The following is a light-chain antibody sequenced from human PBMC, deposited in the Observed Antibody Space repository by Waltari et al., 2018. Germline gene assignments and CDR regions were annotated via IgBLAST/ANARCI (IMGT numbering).Light chain of an antibody. CDR1: QSLLHRNGTNY. Sequence: DIVVTQSPLSLPVTPGGPASIPCRSSQSLLHRNGTNYLDWYLQKPGQSPQLLIYLCSNRASGVPDRFSGSGSGTDFTLRISRVEAEDVGVYYCMQSLQTLWTFGPGTKVEIK. CDR2: LCS. CDR3: MQSLQTLWT. V-gene: IGKV2-28*01. J-gene: IGKJ1*01.